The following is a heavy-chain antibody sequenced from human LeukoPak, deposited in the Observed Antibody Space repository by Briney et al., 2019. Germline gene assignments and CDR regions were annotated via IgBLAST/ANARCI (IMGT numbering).Heavy chain of an antibody. Sequence: GRSLRLSCAVSGTTLSNYGISWVSQAPGDGLEWDAGIGGSGGVTNYADCVKGRFTISRDSAKNTLYLQMNSLRAGDTAVYFCAKRGVVIRVILVGFHKEAYYFDSWGQGALVTVSS. CDR3: AKRGVVIRVILVGFHKEAYYFDS. V-gene: IGHV3-23*01. CDR2: IGGSGGVT. J-gene: IGHJ4*02. D-gene: IGHD3-10*01. CDR1: GTTLSNYG.